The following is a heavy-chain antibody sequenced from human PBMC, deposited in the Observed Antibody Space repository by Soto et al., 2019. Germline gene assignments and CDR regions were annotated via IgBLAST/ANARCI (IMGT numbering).Heavy chain of an antibody. CDR3: ARGTYNDFWSGRPIIHGMDV. J-gene: IGHJ6*02. Sequence: GGSLRLSCAASGFTFSSYLMSWVRQAPGKGLEWVANIKQDGSEKYYVDSVKGRFTISRDNAKNSLYLQMNSLRAEDTAVYYCARGTYNDFWSGRPIIHGMDVWGQGPTVTVYS. D-gene: IGHD3-3*01. CDR2: IKQDGSEK. CDR1: GFTFSSYL. V-gene: IGHV3-7*03.